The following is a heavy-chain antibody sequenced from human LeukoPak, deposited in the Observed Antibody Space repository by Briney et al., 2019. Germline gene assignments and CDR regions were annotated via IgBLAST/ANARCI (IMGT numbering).Heavy chain of an antibody. D-gene: IGHD5-18*01. CDR1: GYTFTSYG. CDR2: ISAYNGNT. J-gene: IGHJ4*02. Sequence: ASVKVSCKASGYTFTSYGISWVRQAPGQGLEWMGWISAYNGNTNYAQKLQGRVTMTTDTSTSTAYMELRSLRSDDTAVYYCARDTNLDRYSYGHSLRLFDYWGQGTLVTVSS. V-gene: IGHV1-18*01. CDR3: ARDTNLDRYSYGHSLRLFDY.